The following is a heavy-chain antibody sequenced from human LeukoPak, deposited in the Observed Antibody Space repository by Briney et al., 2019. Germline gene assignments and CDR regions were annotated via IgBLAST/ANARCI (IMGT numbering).Heavy chain of an antibody. CDR2: LYYTGTN. Sequence: SETLSLTCTFSGDSVTSSYAYWGWLRQPPGKVLEGVGSLYYTGTNYYNPSLKSRVSMSIDTSNNHFSLRLSSVTAADTAVYYCARDSNWRPFGTTNYWGQGTLVTVSS. CDR1: GDSVTSSYAY. D-gene: IGHD1-7*01. CDR3: ARDSNWRPFGTTNY. J-gene: IGHJ4*02. V-gene: IGHV4-39*07.